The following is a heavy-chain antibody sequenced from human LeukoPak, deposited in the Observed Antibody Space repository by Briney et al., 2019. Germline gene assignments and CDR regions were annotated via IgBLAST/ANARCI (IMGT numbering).Heavy chain of an antibody. Sequence: PSETLSLTCTVSGGSIRSSSYYWGWIRQPPGKGLEWIGNIYYSGSTYYNPSLKSRVTISVDTSKNQFSLQLSSVTPTDTAVYYCARYSGSYSGYYFDYWGQGTLVTVSS. CDR3: ARYSGSYSGYYFDY. V-gene: IGHV4-39*01. CDR2: IYYSGST. J-gene: IGHJ4*02. D-gene: IGHD1-26*01. CDR1: GGSIRSSSYY.